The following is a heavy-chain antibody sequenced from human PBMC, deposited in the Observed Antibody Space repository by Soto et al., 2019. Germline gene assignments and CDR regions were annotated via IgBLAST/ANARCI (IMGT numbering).Heavy chain of an antibody. CDR2: VYWDDDN. V-gene: IGHV2-5*02. D-gene: IGHD1-1*01. CDR1: GFSLTTRPVG. J-gene: IGHJ5*02. Sequence: QITLKESGPALMKATQTLTQTCTFSGFSLTTRPVGLGCLRQSPGKAPEWLAFVYWDDDNQYNPSLKSRLTNTKDTPKTQVVLTMTNMDPVDTATHYCAHRRDYNRNWDGGYYDPWGPGTLVTVS. CDR3: AHRRDYNRNWDGGYYDP.